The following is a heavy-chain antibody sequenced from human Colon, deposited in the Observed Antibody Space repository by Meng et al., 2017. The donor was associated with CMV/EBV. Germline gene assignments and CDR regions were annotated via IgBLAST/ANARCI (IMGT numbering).Heavy chain of an antibody. CDR1: GYIFSTSG. J-gene: IGHJ5*02. CDR3: ARAWWKSGVVVGSATTNWFDH. D-gene: IGHD3-3*01. CDR2: ISANNGNT. V-gene: IGHV1-18*01. Sequence: ASVKVSCKTSGYIFSTSGIAWVRQAPGQGLDWMGWISANNGNTEYAQKFQGRATMTTDTSTNTAYMELRSLRPDDTAMYYCARAWWKSGVVVGSATTNWFDHWGQGTLVTVSS.